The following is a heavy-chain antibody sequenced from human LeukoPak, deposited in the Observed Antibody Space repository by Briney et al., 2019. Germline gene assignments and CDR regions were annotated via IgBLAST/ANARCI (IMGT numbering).Heavy chain of an antibody. CDR1: GYTFTGYY. CDR2: INPNSGGT. V-gene: IGHV1-2*02. J-gene: IGHJ4*02. D-gene: IGHD5-12*01. Sequence: GASVKVSCKASGYTFTGYYMHWVRQAPGQGLEWMGWINPNSGGTNYAQKFQGRVTITRDTSISTAYMELSRLRSDDTAVYYFASTSHYVDIAATTPAGIYYFDYWGQGTLATVSS. CDR3: ASTSHYVDIAATTPAGIYYFDY.